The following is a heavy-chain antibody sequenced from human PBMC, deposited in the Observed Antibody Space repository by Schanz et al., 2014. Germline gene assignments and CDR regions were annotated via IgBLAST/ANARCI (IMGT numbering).Heavy chain of an antibody. V-gene: IGHV1-69*02. CDR1: GGTFSSYV. CDR2: IIPILDIA. Sequence: QVQLVQSGAEVKKPGSSVKVSCKASGGTFSSYVLSWVRQAPGQGLEWMGRIIPILDIANYAQKFQGRVTITADKSTSTAYMELSSLRSEDTAVYYCAGTYCSSTSCYTGYYYMDVWGKGTTVTVSS. J-gene: IGHJ6*03. D-gene: IGHD2-2*02. CDR3: AGTYCSSTSCYTGYYYMDV.